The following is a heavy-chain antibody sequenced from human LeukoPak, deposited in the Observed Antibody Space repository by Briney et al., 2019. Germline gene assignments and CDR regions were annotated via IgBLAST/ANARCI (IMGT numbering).Heavy chain of an antibody. V-gene: IGHV3-7*01. J-gene: IGHJ6*03. Sequence: GGSLRLSCAASGFTFSSYWMSWVRQAPGKGLEWVAHIKQDGSEKYYVDSVKGRFTISRDNAKNSLYLQMNSLRAEDTAVYYCARARGSGSYYKIYYYYMDVWGKGTTVTVSS. CDR3: ARARGSGSYYKIYYYYMDV. CDR1: GFTFSSYW. CDR2: IKQDGSEK. D-gene: IGHD3-10*01.